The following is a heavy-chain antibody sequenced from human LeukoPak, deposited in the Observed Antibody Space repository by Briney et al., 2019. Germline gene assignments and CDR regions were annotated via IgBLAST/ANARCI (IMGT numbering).Heavy chain of an antibody. Sequence: GGSLRLSCAASGFTFSSYVMHWVRQVPGKGLDWVAVKDYCADSVKGRFTASKDNSKSTLYLQMNSLRAEDTAVYYCARGIVGATVPYYFDYWGQGTLVTVSS. CDR2: KD. J-gene: IGHJ4*02. D-gene: IGHD1-26*01. V-gene: IGHV3-33*08. CDR3: ARGIVGATVPYYFDY. CDR1: GFTFSSYV.